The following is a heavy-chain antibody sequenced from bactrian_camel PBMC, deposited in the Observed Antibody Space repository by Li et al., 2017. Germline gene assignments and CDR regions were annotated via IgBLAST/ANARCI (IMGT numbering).Heavy chain of an antibody. CDR3: AVSAGEGDSCYWNTRDFA. D-gene: IGHD3*01. J-gene: IGHJ6*01. CDR2: VASNGGST. V-gene: IGHV3S40*01. Sequence: VQLVESGGGLVRPGGSLTLSCGVSGFGYPFSEYYMHWVRQAPGKGLEWVSGVASNGGSTEYADSIVGRFTISRDNAKNMVYLHMTSLKPEDTGVYYCAVSAGEGDSCYWNTRDFAWGQGTQVTVS. CDR1: GFGYPFSEYY.